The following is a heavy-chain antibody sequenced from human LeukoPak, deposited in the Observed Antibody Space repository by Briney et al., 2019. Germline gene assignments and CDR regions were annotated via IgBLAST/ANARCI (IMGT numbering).Heavy chain of an antibody. CDR1: GGSISSYY. J-gene: IGHJ4*02. D-gene: IGHD5-12*01. V-gene: IGHV4-59*01. CDR2: IYYSGST. CDR3: ARLDIVATNFDY. Sequence: SETLSLTCTVSGGSISSYYWSWIRQPPGKGLEWIGYIYYSGSTNYNPSLKSRVTISVDTSKNQLSLKLSSVTAADTAVYYCARLDIVATNFDYWGQGTLVTVSS.